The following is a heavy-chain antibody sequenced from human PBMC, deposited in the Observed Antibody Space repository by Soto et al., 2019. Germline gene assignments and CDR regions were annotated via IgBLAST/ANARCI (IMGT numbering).Heavy chain of an antibody. CDR2: LNPNSGNT. CDR1: GYMFSTYD. CDR3: ARDHRYNWNDEGWFDP. J-gene: IGHJ5*02. V-gene: IGHV1-8*01. D-gene: IGHD1-20*01. Sequence: QVQLVQSGADVKKPGASVKVSCKASGYMFSTYDINWVRQAPGQGLEWMGWLNPNSGNTGYAQKFQGRVTMTRNTSIHPAYMELSSLGSDDTAVYYCARDHRYNWNDEGWFDPWGQGTLVTVSS.